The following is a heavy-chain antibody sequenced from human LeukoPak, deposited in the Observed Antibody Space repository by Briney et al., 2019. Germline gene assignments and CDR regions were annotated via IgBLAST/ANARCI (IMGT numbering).Heavy chain of an antibody. Sequence: PSETLSLTCAVSGGSMSSGDYSWTWIRQPPGKGLEWIGSIYYSGSTYYNPSLKSRVTISVDTSKNQFSLKLSSVTAADTAVYYCARDKSIYYYGSGSYFDYWGQGTLVTVSS. V-gene: IGHV4-39*07. D-gene: IGHD3-10*01. J-gene: IGHJ4*02. CDR3: ARDKSIYYYGSGSYFDY. CDR1: GGSMSSGDYS. CDR2: IYYSGST.